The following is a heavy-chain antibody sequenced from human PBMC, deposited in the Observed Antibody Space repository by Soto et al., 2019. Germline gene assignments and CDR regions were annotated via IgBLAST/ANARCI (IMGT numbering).Heavy chain of an antibody. CDR1: GFSFSSYG. Sequence: GGSLRLSCAASGFSFSSYGMNWVRQAPGKGLEWISYISTTSDTIYFADSVKGRFAISRDNAKNSLYLQMNRLSDEDTAVYYCERERRSYYFDYWGQGTLVTVSS. V-gene: IGHV3-48*02. CDR3: ERERRSYYFDY. CDR2: ISTTSDTI. J-gene: IGHJ4*02.